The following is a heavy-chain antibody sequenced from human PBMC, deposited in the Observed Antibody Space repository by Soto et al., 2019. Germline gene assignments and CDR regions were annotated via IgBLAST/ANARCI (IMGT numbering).Heavy chain of an antibody. D-gene: IGHD3-3*01. V-gene: IGHV3-7*03. CDR2: IKQDGSEK. CDR1: GFTFSSDW. CDR3: ARGLRVFGVFEDAFDI. Sequence: GGSLRLSCAASGFTFSSDWMSWVRQAPGKGLEWVANIKQDGSEKYYVDSVKGRFTISRDNAKNSLYLQMNSLRAEDTAVYYCARGLRVFGVFEDAFDIWGQGTMVTVSS. J-gene: IGHJ3*02.